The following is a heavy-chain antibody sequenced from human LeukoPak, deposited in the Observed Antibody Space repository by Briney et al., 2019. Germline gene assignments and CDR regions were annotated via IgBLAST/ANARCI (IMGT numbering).Heavy chain of an antibody. J-gene: IGHJ4*02. CDR3: ARDGKTAAGNNLDY. Sequence: ASVKVSCKASGYTFTSYYIHWVRQTPGQGLEWMGIINPSAGITTYAQKLQRRFTMTRDKSTSTVYMEMSRLTSEDTAVYYCARDGKTAAGNNLDYWGQGTLVTVSS. D-gene: IGHD6-13*01. V-gene: IGHV1-46*04. CDR1: GYTFTSYY. CDR2: INPSAGIT.